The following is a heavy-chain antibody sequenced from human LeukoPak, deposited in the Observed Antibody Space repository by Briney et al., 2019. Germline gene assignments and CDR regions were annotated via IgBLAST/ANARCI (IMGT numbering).Heavy chain of an antibody. CDR2: IYYSGST. CDR1: GGSISSYY. Sequence: TSETLSLTCTVSGGSISSYYWSWIRQPPGKGLEWIGYIYYSGSTNYNPSLKSRVTISVDTSKNQFSLKLSSVTAADTAVYYCGRVGLVGGVMNFDYGGQGPLAT. V-gene: IGHV4-59*01. J-gene: IGHJ4*02. D-gene: IGHD3-16*01. CDR3: GRVGLVGGVMNFDY.